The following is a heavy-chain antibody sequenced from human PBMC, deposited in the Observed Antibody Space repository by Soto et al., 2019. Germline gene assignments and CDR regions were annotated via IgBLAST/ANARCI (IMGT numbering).Heavy chain of an antibody. CDR2: INAGYANT. D-gene: IGHD7-27*01. V-gene: IGHV1-3*01. CDR1: GYTVSSYA. J-gene: IGHJ4*02. CDR3: ARDTGDGTFDF. Sequence: GPSVEDSCRASGYTVSSYAMHWVRQAPGQRREGMGWINAGYANTKSPQKFQDRVTISRDTSESTAYMELTSLRSEDTAVYYCARDTGDGTFDFWGQGTLVTVSS.